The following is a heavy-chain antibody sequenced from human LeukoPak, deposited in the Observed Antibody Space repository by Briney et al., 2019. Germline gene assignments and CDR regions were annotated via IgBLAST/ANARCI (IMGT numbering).Heavy chain of an antibody. D-gene: IGHD6-19*01. J-gene: IGHJ4*02. CDR2: ISSSSSYI. Sequence: GGSLRLSCAASGFTFSSYSMNWVRQAPGKGLGWVSSISSSSSYIYYADSVKGRFTISRDNAKNSLYLQMNSLRAEDTAVYYCARDILGSGWYYFDYWGQGTLVTVSS. V-gene: IGHV3-21*01. CDR3: ARDILGSGWYYFDY. CDR1: GFTFSSYS.